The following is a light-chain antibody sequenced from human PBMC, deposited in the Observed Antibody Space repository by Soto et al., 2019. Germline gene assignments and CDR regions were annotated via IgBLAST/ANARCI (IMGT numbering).Light chain of an antibody. V-gene: IGKV1D-16*01. J-gene: IGKJ2*01. CDR2: AAS. Sequence: TQSTTALFASVRDRITITCRASQGISTWLAWYQQKPEKAPKSLIYAASTLRSGVPSRFSGSGSGTDFTLTIISLQPEDFATYYCQQYPTYPLPFGQGTKVDI. CDR1: QGISTW. CDR3: QQYPTYPLP.